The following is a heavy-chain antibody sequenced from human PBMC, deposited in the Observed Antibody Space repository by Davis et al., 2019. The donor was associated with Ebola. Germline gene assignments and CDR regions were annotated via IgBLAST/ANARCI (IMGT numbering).Heavy chain of an antibody. Sequence: GESLKISCAASGFTFSDYYMSWIRQAPGKGLKWVSHISGGGITKYHADSVKGRFTISRDNAKKSLYLQMNSLRAEDTAVYYCARGRSDFGDYVDYWGQGILVTVSS. CDR2: ISGGGITK. J-gene: IGHJ4*02. V-gene: IGHV3-11*01. D-gene: IGHD4-17*01. CDR1: GFTFSDYY. CDR3: ARGRSDFGDYVDY.